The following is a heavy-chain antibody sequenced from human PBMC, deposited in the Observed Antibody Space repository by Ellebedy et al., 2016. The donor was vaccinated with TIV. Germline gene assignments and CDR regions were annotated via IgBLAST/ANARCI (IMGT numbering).Heavy chain of an antibody. D-gene: IGHD3-10*01. CDR1: GFTFSSYS. V-gene: IGHV3-48*02. CDR3: ARNFGASGLHDH. CDR2: VSSSGNTV. Sequence: GESLKISCAASGFTFSSYSMNWVRQAPGKGLEWISYVSSSGNTVYHADSVQGRFTVSRDDAKNSLHLQMNSLRDEDTAMYYCARNFGASGLHDHWGQGIRVSVSS. J-gene: IGHJ4*02.